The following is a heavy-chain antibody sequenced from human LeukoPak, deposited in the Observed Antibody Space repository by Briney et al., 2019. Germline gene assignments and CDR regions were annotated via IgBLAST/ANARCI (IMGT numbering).Heavy chain of an antibody. J-gene: IGHJ1*01. V-gene: IGHV4-39*01. Sequence: SETLSLSCIVSGDFVRNSNYYWDWIRQSPGKGLEWIGSIYYSGRTYYNASLKTRVSMSVDTTKNHFSLKLTSVTAADPAVYYCARRRYYDGSGYLDWGQGTLVIVSS. CDR3: ARRRYYDGSGYLD. CDR1: GDFVRNSNYY. CDR2: IYYSGRT. D-gene: IGHD3-22*01.